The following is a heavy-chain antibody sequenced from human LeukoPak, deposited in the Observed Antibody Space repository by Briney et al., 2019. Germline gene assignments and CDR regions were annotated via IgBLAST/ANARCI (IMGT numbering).Heavy chain of an antibody. CDR1: EFTFSSYG. CDR3: AREEWGGRGCSSTSCPGYYYYYGMDV. D-gene: IGHD2-2*01. Sequence: PGGSLRLSCAASEFTFSSYGMHWVRQAPGKGLQWVASLWYDGTNKYYADSVKGRFTISRDNSQSTLYLQMNSLRAEDTAVYYCAREEWGGRGCSSTSCPGYYYYYGMDVWGQGTTVTVCS. V-gene: IGHV3-33*01. CDR2: LWYDGTNK. J-gene: IGHJ6*02.